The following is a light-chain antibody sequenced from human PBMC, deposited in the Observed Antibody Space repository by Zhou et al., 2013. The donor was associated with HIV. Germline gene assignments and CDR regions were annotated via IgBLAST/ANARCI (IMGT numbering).Light chain of an antibody. CDR1: QNIDVW. Sequence: DIQLTQSPSTLSASVGDRVTITCRASQNIDVWLAWYQQKPGKSPKVLIYKAAISESGVPSRFSGSGSETEFTLTINSLQPDDFATYYCQQYHDYPYTFGQGTKVEIK. CDR2: KAA. V-gene: IGKV1-5*03. J-gene: IGKJ2*01. CDR3: QQYHDYPYT.